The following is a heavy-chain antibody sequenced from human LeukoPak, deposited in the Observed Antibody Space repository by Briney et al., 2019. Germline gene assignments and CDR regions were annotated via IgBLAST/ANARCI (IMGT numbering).Heavy chain of an antibody. V-gene: IGHV1-8*01. CDR2: MNPNSGNT. J-gene: IGHJ6*02. CDR3: AREEGSSSWYVNYYYGMDV. D-gene: IGHD6-13*01. CDR1: GYTFTSYD. Sequence: ASVKVSCKASGYTFTSYDINWVRQATGQGLEWMGWMNPNSGNTGYAQKFQGRVTMTRDTSISTAYMELSSLRSEDTAVYYCAREEGSSSWYVNYYYGMDVWGQGTTVTVSS.